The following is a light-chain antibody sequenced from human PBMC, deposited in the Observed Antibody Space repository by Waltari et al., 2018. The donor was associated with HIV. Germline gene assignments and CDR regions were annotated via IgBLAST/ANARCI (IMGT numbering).Light chain of an antibody. V-gene: IGLV2-14*01. CDR2: EVS. Sequence: QSALTQPASVSGSPGQSITISCTGTSRAVGGYHYVSWYQQHPAKAPKLMIYEVSNRPSGVSNRFSGSKSGNTASLTISGLQAEDESNYYCSSYTSSDTVVFGGGTKLTVL. CDR1: SRAVGGYHY. CDR3: SSYTSSDTVV. J-gene: IGLJ2*01.